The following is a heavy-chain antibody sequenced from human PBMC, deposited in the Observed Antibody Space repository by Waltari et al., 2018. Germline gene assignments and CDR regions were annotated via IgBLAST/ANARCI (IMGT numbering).Heavy chain of an antibody. CDR2: IKKDGGEE. D-gene: IGHD3-22*01. V-gene: IGHV3-7*01. J-gene: IGHJ3*02. Sequence: EVQLVEPGGGVVQPGGSLRLPGPAWGFTSSSNWMSWVRQAPGKGLEGVANIKKDGGEEYYVDSVRGRFTISRDNAKNSLFLQMNSLRPEDTAVYYCARDQWFAFDIWGQGTMVTVSS. CDR3: ARDQWFAFDI. CDR1: GFTSSSNW.